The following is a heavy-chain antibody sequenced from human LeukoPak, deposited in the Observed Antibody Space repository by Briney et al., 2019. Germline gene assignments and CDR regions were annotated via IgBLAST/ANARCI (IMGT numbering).Heavy chain of an antibody. V-gene: IGHV3-7*01. CDR2: IKQDGSEK. J-gene: IGHJ4*02. CDR3: ARGRWGQLYYFDY. D-gene: IGHD1-1*01. Sequence: GGSLRLSCAASGFTFSSYEMSWVRQAPGKGLEWVANIKQDGSEKYYVDSVKGRFTISRDNAKNSLYLQMNSLRAEDTAVYYCARGRWGQLYYFDYWGQGTLVTVSS. CDR1: GFTFSSYE.